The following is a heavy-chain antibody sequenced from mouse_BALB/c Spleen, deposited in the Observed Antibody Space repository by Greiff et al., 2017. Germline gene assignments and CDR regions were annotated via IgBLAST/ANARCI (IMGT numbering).Heavy chain of an antibody. CDR2: IDPYYGGT. CDR1: GYSFTGYN. J-gene: IGHJ3*01. V-gene: IGHV1S135*01. Sequence: EVQLQQSGPELEKPGASVKISCKASGYSFTGYNMNWVKQSNGKSLEWIGNIDPYYGGTSYNQKFKGKATFTADTSSNTAYMQLSSLTSEDSAVYYCARGSYYYGSSYWFAYWGQGTLVTVSA. CDR3: ARGSYYYGSSYWFAY. D-gene: IGHD1-1*01.